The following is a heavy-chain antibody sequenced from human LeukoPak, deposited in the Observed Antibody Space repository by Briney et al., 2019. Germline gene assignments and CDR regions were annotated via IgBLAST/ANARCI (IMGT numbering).Heavy chain of an antibody. J-gene: IGHJ3*02. V-gene: IGHV3-23*01. Sequence: GGSLRLSCAAPGFTFSSYAMSWVRQAPGKGLEWVSAISGSGGSTYYADSVKGRFTISRDNSKNTLYLQMNSLRAEDTAVYYCAKDPSRARINDAFDIWGQGTMVTVSS. CDR3: AKDPSRARINDAFDI. CDR1: GFTFSSYA. CDR2: ISGSGGST.